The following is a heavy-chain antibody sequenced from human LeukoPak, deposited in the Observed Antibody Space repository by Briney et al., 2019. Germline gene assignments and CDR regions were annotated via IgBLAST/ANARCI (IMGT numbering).Heavy chain of an antibody. Sequence: GGSLRLSCAASGFTFSSYAMHWVRQAPGKGLEWVAVIPYDGSNKYYADSVKGRFTISRDNSKNTLYLQMNSLRAEDTAVYYCAGAEIRNFDYWGQGTLVTVSS. CDR1: GFTFSSYA. J-gene: IGHJ4*02. CDR3: AGAEIRNFDY. CDR2: IPYDGSNK. V-gene: IGHV3-30-3*01. D-gene: IGHD4-17*01.